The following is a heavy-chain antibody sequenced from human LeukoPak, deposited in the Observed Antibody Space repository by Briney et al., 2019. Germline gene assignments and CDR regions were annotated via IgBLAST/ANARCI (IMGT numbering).Heavy chain of an antibody. J-gene: IGHJ6*03. D-gene: IGHD3-10*01. CDR2: IYSGGST. CDR1: GFIVSSNY. V-gene: IGHV3-53*05. CDR3: AKRGSYYYMDV. Sequence: PGGSLRLSCAASGFIVSSNYMSWVRQAPGKGLEWVSVIYSGGSTYYADSVKGRFTISRDNSKNTLYLQMNSLRAEDTAVYYCAKRGSYYYMDVWGKGTTVTVSS.